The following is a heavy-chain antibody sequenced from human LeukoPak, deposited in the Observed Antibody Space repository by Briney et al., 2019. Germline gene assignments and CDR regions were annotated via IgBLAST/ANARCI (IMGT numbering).Heavy chain of an antibody. V-gene: IGHV1-18*01. J-gene: IGHJ3*02. CDR3: AKGFGRDDFDI. D-gene: IGHD3-16*01. CDR1: GYTFTTYG. CDR2: ISVHSGNT. Sequence: ASVKVSCKASGYTFTTYGINWVRQAPGEGLEWMGWISVHSGNTNYAEKVQGRVTMTTDIPTTTAYMELRSLRSDDTAVYYCAKGFGRDDFDIWGQGTMVTVSS.